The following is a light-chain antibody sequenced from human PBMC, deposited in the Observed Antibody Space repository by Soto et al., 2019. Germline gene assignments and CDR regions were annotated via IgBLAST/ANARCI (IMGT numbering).Light chain of an antibody. V-gene: IGLV2-11*01. J-gene: IGLJ3*02. CDR2: DVS. Sequence: QSALTQPRSVSGSPGQSVTISCTGTSISVGGYNYVYWYQQHPGKAPKLMIYDVSKRPSGVPDRFSGSKSGNTASLTISGLQAEDEADYYCCSYAGSYTWVFGGGTKLTVL. CDR3: CSYAGSYTWV. CDR1: SISVGGYNY.